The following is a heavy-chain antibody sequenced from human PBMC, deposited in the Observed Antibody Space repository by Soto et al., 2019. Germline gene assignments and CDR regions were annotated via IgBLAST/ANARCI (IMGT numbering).Heavy chain of an antibody. V-gene: IGHV1-69*01. J-gene: IGHJ4*02. D-gene: IGHD3-3*01. CDR1: AGTFSSYA. Sequence: QVQLVQSGAEVKKPGSSVKVSCKASAGTFSSYAISWVRQAPGQGLEWMGGIIPIFGTANYAQKFQGRVTITADESTSTAYMELRSLRSEDTAVYYCATSRGIFGVVYFDYWGQGTLVTVSS. CDR3: ATSRGIFGVVYFDY. CDR2: IIPIFGTA.